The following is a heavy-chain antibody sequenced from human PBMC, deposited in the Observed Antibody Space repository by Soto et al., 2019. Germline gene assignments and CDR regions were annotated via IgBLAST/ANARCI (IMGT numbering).Heavy chain of an antibody. D-gene: IGHD2-2*01. Sequence: SETLPLTCTVSGGSISSYYWSWIRQPPGKGLEWIGYIYYSGSTNYNPSLKSRVTISVDTSKNQFSLKLSSVTAADTAVYYCARLILVGVPTPLSWFDPWGQGTLVTVSS. CDR2: IYYSGST. V-gene: IGHV4-59*08. J-gene: IGHJ5*02. CDR3: ARLILVGVPTPLSWFDP. CDR1: GGSISSYY.